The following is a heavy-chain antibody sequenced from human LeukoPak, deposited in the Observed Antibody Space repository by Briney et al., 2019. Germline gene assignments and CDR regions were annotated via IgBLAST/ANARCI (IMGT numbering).Heavy chain of an antibody. J-gene: IGHJ4*02. D-gene: IGHD6-13*01. CDR2: VSGSGGST. CDR1: GFTFSSYS. CDR3: ARETAAGFDY. Sequence: GGSLRLSCAASGFTFSSYSMTWVRQAPGKGLEWVSVVSGSGGSTYYADSVKGRFAISRDNSKNSLSLQMNSLRAEDTAVYYCARETAAGFDYWGQGTLVTVSS. V-gene: IGHV3-23*01.